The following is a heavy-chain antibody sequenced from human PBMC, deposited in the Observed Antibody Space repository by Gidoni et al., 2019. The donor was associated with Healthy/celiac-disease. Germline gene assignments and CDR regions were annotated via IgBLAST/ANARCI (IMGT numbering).Heavy chain of an antibody. CDR3: ARDRLVVPAAMISY. D-gene: IGHD2-2*01. J-gene: IGHJ4*02. V-gene: IGHV3-30-3*01. CDR1: GFTFSSYA. CDR2: ISYDGSNK. Sequence: QVQLVESGGGVVQPGRSLRLSCAAAGFTFSSYAMHWVRQAPGKGLEWVAVISYDGSNKYYADSVKGRFTISRDNSKNTLYLQMNSLRAEDTAVYYCARDRLVVPAAMISYWGQGTLVTVSS.